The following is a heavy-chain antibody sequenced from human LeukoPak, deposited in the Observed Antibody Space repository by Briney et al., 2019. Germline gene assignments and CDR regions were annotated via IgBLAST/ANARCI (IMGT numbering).Heavy chain of an antibody. V-gene: IGHV1-69*13. CDR1: GGTFSSYA. CDR3: ASGGYYGSGSYSLFNY. D-gene: IGHD3-10*01. CDR2: IIPIFGTA. Sequence: SVKVSCKASGGTFSSYAISWVRQAPGQGLEWMGGIIPIFGTANYAQKFQGRVTITADESTSTAYMELNSLRSEDTAVYYCASGGYYGSGSYSLFNYWGQGTLVTVSS. J-gene: IGHJ4*02.